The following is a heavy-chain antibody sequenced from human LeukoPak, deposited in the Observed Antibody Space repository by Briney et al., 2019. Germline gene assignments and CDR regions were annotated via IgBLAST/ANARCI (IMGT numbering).Heavy chain of an antibody. V-gene: IGHV4-39*07. CDR2: IYYNGRT. J-gene: IGHJ4*02. CDR3: ARGPPPDFDC. Sequence: TSETLSLTCTVSGDSINNNNYYWGWIRQPPGEGLEWIGNIYYNGRTYYSPSLKSRVTMSVDTSKNQFSLKLSSVTAADTAVYYCARGPPPDFDCWGQGTLVTVSS. CDR1: GDSINNNNYY.